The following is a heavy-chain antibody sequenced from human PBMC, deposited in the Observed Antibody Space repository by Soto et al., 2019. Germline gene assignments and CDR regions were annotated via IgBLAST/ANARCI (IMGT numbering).Heavy chain of an antibody. Sequence: GGSLRLSCAASGFTFSSYAMSWVRQAPGKGLEWVSAISGSGGSTYYADSVKGRFTISRDNSKNTLYLQMNSLRAEDTAVYYCAKAGVLDSGSYSVYYFDYWGQGTLVTVSS. J-gene: IGHJ4*02. V-gene: IGHV3-23*01. CDR3: AKAGVLDSGSYSVYYFDY. CDR1: GFTFSSYA. CDR2: ISGSGGST. D-gene: IGHD1-26*01.